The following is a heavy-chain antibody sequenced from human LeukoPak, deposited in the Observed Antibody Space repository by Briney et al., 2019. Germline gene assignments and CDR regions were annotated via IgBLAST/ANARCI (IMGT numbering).Heavy chain of an antibody. V-gene: IGHV1-3*01. J-gene: IGHJ5*02. CDR1: GYTFTSYA. CDR2: INAGNGNT. D-gene: IGHD3-10*01. Sequence: ASVKVSCKASGYTFTSYAMHWVRQAPGQRLEWMGWINAGNGNTKYSQKFQGRVTITRDTSACTAYMELSSLRSEDTAVYYCARDRGTMVRGSRWFDPWGQGTLVTVSS. CDR3: ARDRGTMVRGSRWFDP.